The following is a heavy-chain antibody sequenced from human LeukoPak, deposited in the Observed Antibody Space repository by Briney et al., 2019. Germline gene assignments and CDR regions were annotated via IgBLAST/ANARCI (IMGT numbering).Heavy chain of an antibody. D-gene: IGHD6-13*01. CDR2: INQDGGGE. V-gene: IGHV3-7*01. CDR1: GFTFSRYW. CDR3: ARDLGEQQLGDSDY. J-gene: IGHJ4*02. Sequence: PGGSLRLSCAASGFTFSRYWMSWVRQGQGKGLEWVATINQDGGGEYYADSVKGRFTISRDNSKNTLYLQMNSLRAEDTAVYYCARDLGEQQLGDSDYWGQGTLVTVSS.